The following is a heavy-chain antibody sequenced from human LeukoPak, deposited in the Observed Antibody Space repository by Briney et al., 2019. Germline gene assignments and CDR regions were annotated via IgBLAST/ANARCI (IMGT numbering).Heavy chain of an antibody. J-gene: IGHJ4*02. CDR1: GFTFSSYS. Sequence: GGSLRLSCAASGFTFSSYSMNWVRQASGKGLEWVSSISRSSSFIYYADSVKGRFTISRDNAKNSLYLQMNSLRAEDTAVYYCARALYDSSGYYSHFDYWGQGTLVTVSS. CDR3: ARALYDSSGYYSHFDY. CDR2: ISRSSSFI. V-gene: IGHV3-21*01. D-gene: IGHD3-22*01.